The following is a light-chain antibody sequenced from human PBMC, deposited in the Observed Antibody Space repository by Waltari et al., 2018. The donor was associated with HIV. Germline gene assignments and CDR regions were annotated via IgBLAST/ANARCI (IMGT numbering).Light chain of an antibody. V-gene: IGLV2-8*01. CDR2: DVS. J-gene: IGLJ2*01. CDR1: SSDLGDYTN. Sequence: QSALTQPPSASGSPGQSVTISCTGTSSDLGDYTNVSWFQLHPGNAPKLMIFDVSTRPSGVPDRFSASKSCNTASLTVSGLQAEDEADYYCASHAGSKDVFGGGTKLTVL. CDR3: ASHAGSKDV.